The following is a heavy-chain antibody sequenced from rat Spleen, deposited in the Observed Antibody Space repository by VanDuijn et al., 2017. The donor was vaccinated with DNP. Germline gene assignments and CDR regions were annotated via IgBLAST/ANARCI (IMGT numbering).Heavy chain of an antibody. V-gene: IGHV5-22*01. Sequence: EVQLVEVGGGLVQPGRSLKLSCAASGFTFSDYYMAWVRQAPKKGLEWVASISYEGSRNYYGDSVKGRFTISRDNAKSTLYLQMHSLRSEDTATYYCARDNYATYGALDAWGQGTSVTVSS. CDR1: GFTFSDYY. J-gene: IGHJ4*01. D-gene: IGHD1-11*01. CDR2: ISYEGSRN. CDR3: ARDNYATYGALDA.